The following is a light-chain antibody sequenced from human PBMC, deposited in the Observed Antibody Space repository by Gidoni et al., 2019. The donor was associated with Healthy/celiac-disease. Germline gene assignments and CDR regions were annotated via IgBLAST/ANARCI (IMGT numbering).Light chain of an antibody. CDR2: GAS. J-gene: IGKJ5*01. Sequence: DIVSIHSPGTSSMSPGERATRPCRASQSVSSSYLAWYQQQPGQAPRLLIFGASSSTSGIPDRFSCSGSGTGFALTISRLEPEAVEVYNYQRYGNSPPFTFGQGTRLEIK. CDR1: QSVSSSY. CDR3: QRYGNSPPFT. V-gene: IGKV3-20*01.